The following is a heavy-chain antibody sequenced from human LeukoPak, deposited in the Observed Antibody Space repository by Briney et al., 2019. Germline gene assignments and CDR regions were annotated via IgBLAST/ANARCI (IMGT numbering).Heavy chain of an antibody. J-gene: IGHJ3*02. Sequence: GGSLRLSCAASGFTFSSYAMSWVRQAPGKGLEWVSAISGSGGSTYYADSVKGRLTISRDNSKNTLYLQMNSLRAEDTAVYYCAKDLSLQYSSSSGDAFDIWGQGTMVTVSS. V-gene: IGHV3-23*01. CDR1: GFTFSSYA. CDR3: AKDLSLQYSSSSGDAFDI. D-gene: IGHD6-6*01. CDR2: ISGSGGST.